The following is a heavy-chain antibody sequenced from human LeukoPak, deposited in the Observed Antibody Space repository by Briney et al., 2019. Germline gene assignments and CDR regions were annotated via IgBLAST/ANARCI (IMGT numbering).Heavy chain of an antibody. CDR2: IYCSGST. CDR3: ARVARDIVVVPAAIDNAFDI. J-gene: IGHJ3*02. V-gene: IGHV4-30-4*01. Sequence: PSETLSLTCTVSGGSISSGDYYWSRIRQPPGKGLEWIGYIYCSGSTYYNPSLKSRVTISVDTSKNQFSLKLSSVTAADTAVYYCARVARDIVVVPAAIDNAFDIWGQGTMVTVSS. D-gene: IGHD2-2*01. CDR1: GGSISSGDYY.